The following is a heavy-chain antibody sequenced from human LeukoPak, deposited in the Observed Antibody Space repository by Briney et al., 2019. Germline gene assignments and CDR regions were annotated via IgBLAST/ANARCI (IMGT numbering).Heavy chain of an antibody. CDR2: IYYSGST. D-gene: IGHD5-24*01. V-gene: IGHV4-59*01. Sequence: SETLSLTCTVSGGSISSYYWSWIRQPPGKGLEWIGYIYYSGSTNYNPSLKSRVTISVDTSKNQFSLKLSSVTAADTAVYYCARGWYFDYWGQGTLVTVSS. CDR3: ARGWYFDY. J-gene: IGHJ4*02. CDR1: GGSISSYY.